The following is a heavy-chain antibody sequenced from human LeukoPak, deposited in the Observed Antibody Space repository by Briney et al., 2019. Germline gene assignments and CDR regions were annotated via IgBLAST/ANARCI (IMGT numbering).Heavy chain of an antibody. Sequence: ASVKVSCKASGYTFTGYYMHWVRQAPGQGLEWMGWINPSSGGTNYAQKFQGRVTMTRDTSISTAYMELSSLRSEDTAVYYCATGLWFGKYLDVWGKGTTVTISS. D-gene: IGHD3-10*01. CDR3: ATGLWFGKYLDV. CDR2: INPSSGGT. V-gene: IGHV1-2*02. J-gene: IGHJ6*04. CDR1: GYTFTGYY.